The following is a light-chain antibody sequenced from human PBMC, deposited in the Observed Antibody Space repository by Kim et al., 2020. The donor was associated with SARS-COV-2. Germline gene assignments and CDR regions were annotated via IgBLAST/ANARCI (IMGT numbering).Light chain of an antibody. J-gene: IGKJ1*01. Sequence: DIQMTQSPSTLSASVGDRVTITCRASQSISSYLAWYQQKAGKAPNLLIYGASSLESGVPSRFSGSGSGTEFTLTISSLQPDDFATYYCQQYAGLCTFGQGTKVDIK. CDR2: GAS. CDR3: QQYAGLCT. V-gene: IGKV1-5*01. CDR1: QSISSY.